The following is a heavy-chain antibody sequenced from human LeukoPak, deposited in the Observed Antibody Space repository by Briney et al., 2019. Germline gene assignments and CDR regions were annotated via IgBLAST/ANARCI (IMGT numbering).Heavy chain of an antibody. CDR3: ARGRRPSSWYYYDSSGLPVNDY. J-gene: IGHJ4*02. V-gene: IGHV4-61*02. Sequence: SETLSLTCTVSGGSISSGSYYWSWIRQPAGKGLEWIGRIYTSGSTNYNPSLKSRVTISVDTSKNQFSPKLSSVTAADTAVYYCARGRRPSSWYYYDSSGLPVNDYWGQGTLVTVSS. D-gene: IGHD3-22*01. CDR1: GGSISSGSYY. CDR2: IYTSGST.